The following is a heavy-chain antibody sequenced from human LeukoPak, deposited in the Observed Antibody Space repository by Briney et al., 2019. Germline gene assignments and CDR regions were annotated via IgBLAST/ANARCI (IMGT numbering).Heavy chain of an antibody. CDR3: ARGFPPAH. V-gene: IGHV3-53*01. CDR1: GFTFSSYS. CDR2: LYAGGTT. J-gene: IGHJ4*02. D-gene: IGHD3-10*01. Sequence: GGSLRLSCAASGFTFSSYSMNWVRQAPGKGLEWVSILYAGGTTSYTDSVKGRFTISRDSSKNTLYLQMKSLRAEDTAVYYCARGFPPAHWGQGTLVTVSS.